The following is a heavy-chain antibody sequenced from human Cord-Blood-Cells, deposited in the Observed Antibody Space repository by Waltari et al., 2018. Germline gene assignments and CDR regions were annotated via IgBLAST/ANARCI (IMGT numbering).Heavy chain of an antibody. CDR2: MNPNSGNT. J-gene: IGHJ4*02. V-gene: IGHV1-8*03. CDR1: GYTFTSCH. D-gene: IGHD3-3*01. Sequence: QVQRVEYGSEVTQPAASVKVSCKPSGYTFTSCHITWGRPPTGPGLEWMGWMNPNSGNTGYAQKFQGRGTITRNTSISTAYMELSSLRSEDTAVYYCARSRITIFGVVDTFDYWGQGTLVTVSS. CDR3: ARSRITIFGVVDTFDY.